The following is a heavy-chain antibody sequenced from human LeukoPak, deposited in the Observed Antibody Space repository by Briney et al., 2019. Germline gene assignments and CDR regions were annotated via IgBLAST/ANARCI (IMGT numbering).Heavy chain of an antibody. CDR1: GFTFSIYA. Sequence: GGSLRLSCATSGFTFSIYAMHWFRQAPGKGLEWVAVISYDGSNKFYADSVKGRFTLSRDNSKNTLYLQMNSLRIEDTAVYYCGRGSVGFGELNYWGQGTLVTVSS. V-gene: IGHV3-30-3*01. D-gene: IGHD3-10*01. CDR3: GRGSVGFGELNY. J-gene: IGHJ4*02. CDR2: ISYDGSNK.